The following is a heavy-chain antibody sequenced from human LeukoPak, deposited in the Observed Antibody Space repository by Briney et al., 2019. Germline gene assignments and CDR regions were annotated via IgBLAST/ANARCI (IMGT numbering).Heavy chain of an antibody. CDR2: IKQDRSEK. D-gene: IGHD6-13*01. V-gene: IGHV3-7*01. CDR3: ARTAIAAAAFYNWFDS. Sequence: GSLRLSCAASGFTFTNYWMSWVRQAPGKGLELVANIKQDRSEKYYVDSVKGRFTISRDNAKNSLYLQMNSLRAEDTAVYYCARTAIAAAAFYNWFDSWGQGTLVTVSS. CDR1: GFTFTNYW. J-gene: IGHJ5*01.